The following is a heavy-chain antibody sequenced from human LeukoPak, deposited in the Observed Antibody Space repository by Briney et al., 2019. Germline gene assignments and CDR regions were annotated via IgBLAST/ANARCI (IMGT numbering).Heavy chain of an antibody. CDR1: GGSISSYY. Sequence: SETLSLTCTVSGGSISSYYWSWIRQPAGKGLEWIGRIYTSGSTNYNPSLKSRVTISVDTSKNQFSLKLSSVTAADTAVYYCARRGKDYGDYAVWFDPWGQGTLVTVSS. D-gene: IGHD4-17*01. CDR2: IYTSGST. CDR3: ARRGKDYGDYAVWFDP. J-gene: IGHJ5*02. V-gene: IGHV4-4*07.